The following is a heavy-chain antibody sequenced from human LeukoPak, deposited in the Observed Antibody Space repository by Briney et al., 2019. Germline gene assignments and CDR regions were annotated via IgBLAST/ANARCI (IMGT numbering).Heavy chain of an antibody. CDR1: GGSISGYY. CDR2: IDSTSSFI. J-gene: IGHJ5*02. Sequence: LSLTCTVAGGSISGYYWSWIRQPPGKGLEWVSSIDSTSSFIYYADSLKGRSTVSRDNAKNSLYLQMNSLRAEDTAVYYCARDFCDHWGQGTLVTVSS. D-gene: IGHD3-3*01. CDR3: ARDFCDH. V-gene: IGHV3-11*06.